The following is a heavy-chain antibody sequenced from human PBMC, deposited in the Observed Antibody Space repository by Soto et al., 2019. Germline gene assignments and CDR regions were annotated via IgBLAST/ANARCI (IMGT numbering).Heavy chain of an antibody. V-gene: IGHV3-30*18. CDR1: GFTFSSYG. CDR3: AKGTPEIEYSSGHTDFDY. CDR2: ISYDGSNK. D-gene: IGHD6-19*01. Sequence: QVQLVESGGGVVQPGRSLRLSCAASGFTFSSYGMHWVRQAPGKGLEWVAVISYDGSNKYYADSVKGRFTISRDNSKNTLYLQMNSLRAEDTAVYYCAKGTPEIEYSSGHTDFDYWGQGTLVTVSS. J-gene: IGHJ4*02.